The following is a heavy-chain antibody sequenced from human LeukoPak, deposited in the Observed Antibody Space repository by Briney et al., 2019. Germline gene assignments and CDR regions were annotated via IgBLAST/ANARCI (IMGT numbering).Heavy chain of an antibody. CDR3: ARGGGSYGLYAFDI. J-gene: IGHJ3*02. Sequence: PGRSLRLSCAASGFTFSSYGMHWVRQAPGKGLEWVAVISYDGSNKYYADSVKGRFTISRDNSKNTLYLQMNSLRAEDTAVYYCARGGGSYGLYAFDIWGQGTMVTVSS. V-gene: IGHV3-30*03. D-gene: IGHD1-26*01. CDR2: ISYDGSNK. CDR1: GFTFSSYG.